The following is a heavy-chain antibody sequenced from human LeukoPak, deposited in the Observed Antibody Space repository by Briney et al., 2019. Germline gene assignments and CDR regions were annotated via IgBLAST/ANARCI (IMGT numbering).Heavy chain of an antibody. CDR2: IFNGGTT. CDR3: ASRPADSTWHGVFDY. J-gene: IGHJ4*02. V-gene: IGHV4-59*11. D-gene: IGHD6-13*01. Sequence: SETLSHTCTVSGGSINSHYWSWIRQPPGKGLEWIGYIFNGGTTNYNPSLKSRVTMSIDTSSDQFSLRLSSVTTADTAIYYCASRPADSTWHGVFDYWSQGTLVTVSS. CDR1: GGSINSHY.